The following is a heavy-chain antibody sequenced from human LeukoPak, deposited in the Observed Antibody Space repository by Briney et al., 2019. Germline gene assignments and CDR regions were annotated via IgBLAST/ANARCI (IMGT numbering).Heavy chain of an antibody. D-gene: IGHD1-26*01. Sequence: GGSLRLSCEASGFAFSFYAMSWLRQPPGKGLEWVSTINANSGSTSYAASVRGRFTISRDNAKNSLYLQMNSLRVEDTAVYYCARDQGGGWYFDVWGRGTLVTVSS. CDR1: GFAFSFYA. V-gene: IGHV3-21*04. CDR3: ARDQGGGWYFDV. CDR2: INANSGST. J-gene: IGHJ2*01.